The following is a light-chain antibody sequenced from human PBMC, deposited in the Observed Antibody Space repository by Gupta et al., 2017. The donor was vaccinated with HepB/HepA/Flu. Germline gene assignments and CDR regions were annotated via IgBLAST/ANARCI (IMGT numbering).Light chain of an antibody. CDR2: GAS. V-gene: IGKV3-15*01. CDR1: QSVSSN. J-gene: IGKJ1*01. CDR3: QQYNTWPPWT. Sequence: EIVMTQSPATLSVSPGERATLSCRASQSVSSNLAWYQQKPGQAPRLLIYGASTRDTGIPARFSGSGYGTEFTLTISSRQSEDFAGYYCQQYNTWPPWTFGQGTKVEIK.